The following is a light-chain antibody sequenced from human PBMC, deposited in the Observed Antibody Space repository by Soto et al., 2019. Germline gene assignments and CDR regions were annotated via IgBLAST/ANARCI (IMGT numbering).Light chain of an antibody. CDR3: AAWDGSLYGPV. Sequence: QSVLTQPPSASGTPGRRVTISCSGSRSNIGRNTVNWYQQLPGTAPKLLIYSDNQRPSGVPDRFSGSKSGSSASLAISGLQSEDEADYYCAAWDGSLYGPVFGGGTKLTVL. CDR1: RSNIGRNT. V-gene: IGLV1-44*01. CDR2: SDN. J-gene: IGLJ3*02.